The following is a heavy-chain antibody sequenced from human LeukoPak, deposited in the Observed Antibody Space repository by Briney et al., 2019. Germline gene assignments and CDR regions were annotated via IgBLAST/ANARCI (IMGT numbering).Heavy chain of an antibody. J-gene: IGHJ4*02. CDR3: TTSPYYYDSSGYYLDY. V-gene: IGHV3-23*01. CDR1: GFTFTSYA. CDR2: ISGSGGST. Sequence: GGSLRLSCAASGFTFTSYAMSWVRQAPGKGLEWVPAISGSGGSTYYADSVKGRFTISRDNSKNTLYLQMNSLKTEDTAVYYCTTSPYYYDSSGYYLDYWGQGTLVTVSS. D-gene: IGHD3-22*01.